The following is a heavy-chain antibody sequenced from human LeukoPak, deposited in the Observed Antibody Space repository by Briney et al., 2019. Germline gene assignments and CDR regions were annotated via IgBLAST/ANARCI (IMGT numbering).Heavy chain of an antibody. CDR3: ARDGHRRYYYDSREHAFDI. V-gene: IGHV1-46*01. Sequence: ASVKVSCQASGYTFTSYYMHWVRQAPGQGLEWMGIINPSGGSTSYAQKFQGRVTMTTDTSTSTAYMELRNLRSDDTAVYYCARDGHRRYYYDSREHAFDIWAQGTMVTVSS. CDR1: GYTFTSYY. D-gene: IGHD3-22*01. CDR2: INPSGGST. J-gene: IGHJ3*02.